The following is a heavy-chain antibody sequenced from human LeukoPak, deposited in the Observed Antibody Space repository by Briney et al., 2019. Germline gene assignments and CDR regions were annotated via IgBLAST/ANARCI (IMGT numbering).Heavy chain of an antibody. J-gene: IGHJ4*02. CDR1: GYSFTTYG. CDR3: ARSDFWRGPFPY. Sequence: GESLRISCKGSGYSFTTYGIGWVRQVPGKGLEWMGVIYPVDSDTRYTAPVRGQFTISTDKSITTPYLQWSSLQASDSEMYYCARSDFWRGPFPYWGGGTLVPVPS. CDR2: IYPVDSDT. V-gene: IGHV5-51*01. D-gene: IGHD3-3*01.